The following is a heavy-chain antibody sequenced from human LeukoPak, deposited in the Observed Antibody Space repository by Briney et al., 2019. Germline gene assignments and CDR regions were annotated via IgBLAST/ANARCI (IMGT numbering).Heavy chain of an antibody. CDR1: GYTFTSYD. D-gene: IGHD3-9*01. Sequence: ASVKVSCKTSGYTFTSYDINWVRQATGQGLEWMGWMNPNSGNTGYAQKFQGRVTMTRNTSISTAYMELSSLRSEDTAVYYCARVLRYFDWLSNIDAFDIWGQGTMVTVSS. CDR3: ARVLRYFDWLSNIDAFDI. J-gene: IGHJ3*02. V-gene: IGHV1-8*01. CDR2: MNPNSGNT.